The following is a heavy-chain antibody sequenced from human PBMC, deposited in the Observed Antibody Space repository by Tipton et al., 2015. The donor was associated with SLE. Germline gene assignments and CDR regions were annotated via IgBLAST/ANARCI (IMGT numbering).Heavy chain of an antibody. Sequence: TLSLTCDVSGYSISRGYYWAWLRQTPGKGLEWIGYTHTSGSTNYNPSLKSRVSISVDTSKNQVSLKLTSVTAADTGVYYCASGGYYASGSYYGGWFDPWGQGTLVTVSS. J-gene: IGHJ5*02. CDR3: ASGGYYASGSYYGGWFDP. CDR2: THTSGST. CDR1: GYSISRGYY. V-gene: IGHV4-38-2*01. D-gene: IGHD3-10*01.